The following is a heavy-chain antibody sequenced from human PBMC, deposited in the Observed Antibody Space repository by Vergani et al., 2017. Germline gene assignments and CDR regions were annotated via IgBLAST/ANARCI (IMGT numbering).Heavy chain of an antibody. CDR1: GGSISSSSYY. D-gene: IGHD6-13*01. CDR3: ARGSSSFGYRGQSGFDY. Sequence: QLQLQESGPGLVKPSETLSLTCTVSGGSISSSSYYWGWIRQPPGKGLEWIGSIYYSGSTYYNPSLKSRVTISVDTSKNQFSLKLSSVTAADTAVYYCARGSSSFGYRGQSGFDYWGQGTLVTVSS. J-gene: IGHJ4*02. V-gene: IGHV4-39*01. CDR2: IYYSGST.